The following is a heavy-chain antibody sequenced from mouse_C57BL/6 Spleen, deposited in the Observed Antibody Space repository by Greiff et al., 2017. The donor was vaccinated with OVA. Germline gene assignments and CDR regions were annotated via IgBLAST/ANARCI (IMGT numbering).Heavy chain of an antibody. CDR2: ISSGGSYT. V-gene: IGHV5-6*01. J-gene: IGHJ2*01. CDR1: GFTFSSYG. Sequence: EVKLMESGGDLVKPGGSLKLSCAASGFTFSSYGMSWVRQTPDKRLEWVATISSGGSYTYYPASVKGRFTISRDNAKNTLYLPMSSLKSEDTAMYYCARLRVLYFDYWGQGTTLTVSS. CDR3: ARLRVLYFDY.